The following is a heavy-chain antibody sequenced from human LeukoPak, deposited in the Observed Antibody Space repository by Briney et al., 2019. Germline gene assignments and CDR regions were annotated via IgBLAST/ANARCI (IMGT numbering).Heavy chain of an antibody. CDR2: TYYSGST. J-gene: IGHJ2*01. CDR3: ARHLGGNSNDWYFDL. Sequence: SATLFLTWTVTDGSLIRSSYYWGWIRQPPGKGPEWLGSTYYSGSTYSNPSFKRRVTIYVDPPKIHFSLQLGCLTPPDTAVYDCARHLGGNSNDWYFDLWGRGTLVTVSS. D-gene: IGHD4-23*01. CDR1: DGSLIRSSYY. V-gene: IGHV4-39*01.